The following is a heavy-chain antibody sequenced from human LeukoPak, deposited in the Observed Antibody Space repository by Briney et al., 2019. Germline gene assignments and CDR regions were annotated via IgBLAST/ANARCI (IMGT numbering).Heavy chain of an antibody. CDR2: ITPVINTA. Sequence: SVKVSCTTSGGTFLSHTFSWVRQAPGQGLEWMGKITPVINTANYAQTFQGRVSIYADKSTTTVYMDLSGLRPDDTAVYYCARVNLRGSNYNWFDPWGQGTLVTVAS. D-gene: IGHD1-26*01. CDR1: GGTFLSHT. J-gene: IGHJ5*02. V-gene: IGHV1-69*08. CDR3: ARVNLRGSNYNWFDP.